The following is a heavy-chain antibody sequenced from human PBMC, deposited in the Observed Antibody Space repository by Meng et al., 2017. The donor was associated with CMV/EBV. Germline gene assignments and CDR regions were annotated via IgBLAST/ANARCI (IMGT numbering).Heavy chain of an antibody. D-gene: IGHD1-14*01. CDR1: GSTFSSYG. CDR3: AKVPGP. J-gene: IGHJ5*02. Sequence: GESLKISCAASGSTFSSYGMHWVCQAPGKGLEWVASIRYDGSNEYYADSVKGRFTISRDNSKNTLYLQMNSLRAGDTAIYYCAKVPGPWGQGTLVTVSS. CDR2: IRYDGSNE. V-gene: IGHV3-30*02.